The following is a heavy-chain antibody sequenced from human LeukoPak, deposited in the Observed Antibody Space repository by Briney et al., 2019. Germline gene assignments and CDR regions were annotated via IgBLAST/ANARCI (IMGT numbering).Heavy chain of an antibody. J-gene: IGHJ5*02. Sequence: GESLKISCKGSGYSSTSYWIGWVRQMPGKGLEWMGIIYPGDSDTRYSPSFQGQVTIPADKSISTAYLQWSSLKASDTAMYYCAVTYCGGDCYGNWFDPWGQGTLVTVSS. V-gene: IGHV5-51*01. CDR3: AVTYCGGDCYGNWFDP. D-gene: IGHD2-21*02. CDR1: GYSSTSYW. CDR2: IYPGDSDT.